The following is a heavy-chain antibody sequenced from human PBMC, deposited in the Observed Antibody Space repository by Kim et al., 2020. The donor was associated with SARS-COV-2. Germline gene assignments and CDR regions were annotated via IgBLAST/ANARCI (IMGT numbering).Heavy chain of an antibody. CDR1: GGSISSGGYY. D-gene: IGHD2-15*01. V-gene: IGHV4-31*03. Sequence: SETLSLTCTVSGGSISSGGYYWSWIRQHPGKGLEWIGYIYYSGSTYYNPSLKSRVTISVDTSKNQFSLKLSFVTAADTALYYCARDRDSGSCFENWGQGTLVTVSS. CDR3: ARDRDSGSCFEN. J-gene: IGHJ4*02. CDR2: IYYSGST.